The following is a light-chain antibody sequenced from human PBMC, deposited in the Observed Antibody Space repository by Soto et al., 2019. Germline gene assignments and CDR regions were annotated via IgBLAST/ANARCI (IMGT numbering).Light chain of an antibody. Sequence: QSVLTQPASVSESPGQSITISCTGTSSDVGGYNYVSWYQQHPGKAPKLMIYDVSDRPSGVSNRFSASKSGNTASLTISGLQAEDEANYYCCSYTSSSTPWVFGTGTKAPS. CDR2: DVS. J-gene: IGLJ1*01. CDR1: SSDVGGYNY. CDR3: CSYTSSSTPWV. V-gene: IGLV2-14*03.